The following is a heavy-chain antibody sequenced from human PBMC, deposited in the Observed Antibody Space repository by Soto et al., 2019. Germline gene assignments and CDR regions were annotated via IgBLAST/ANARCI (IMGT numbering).Heavy chain of an antibody. J-gene: IGHJ1*01. V-gene: IGHV3-72*01. CDR2: TRNKPNSYTT. CDR1: GFAFSDHY. CDR3: ATGWYGAVAGYLEYFQH. Sequence: EVQLVESGGGLVQPGGSLRLSCAASGFAFSDHYMDWVRQAPGKGLEWVGLTRNKPNSYTTEYAASVKGRFTISRDDSKNSLYLQMNSLKTEDTAVYYCATGWYGAVAGYLEYFQHWGQGTLVTVSS. D-gene: IGHD6-19*01.